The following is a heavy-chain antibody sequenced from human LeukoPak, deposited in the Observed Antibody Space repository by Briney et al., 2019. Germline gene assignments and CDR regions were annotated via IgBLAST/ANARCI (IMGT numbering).Heavy chain of an antibody. D-gene: IGHD3-10*01. CDR2: INPNSGGT. V-gene: IGHV1-2*02. Sequence: ASVKVSCKASGYTFTGYYMHWVRQAPGQGLEWMGWINPNSGGTNYAQKFQGRVTVTRDTSISTAYMELSRLRSDDTAVYYCARDLIMVRGVISYWGQGTLVTVSS. CDR3: ARDLIMVRGVISY. CDR1: GYTFTGYY. J-gene: IGHJ4*02.